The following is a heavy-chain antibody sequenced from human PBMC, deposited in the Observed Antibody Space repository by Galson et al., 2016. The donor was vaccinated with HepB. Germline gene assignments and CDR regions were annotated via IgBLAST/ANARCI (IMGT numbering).Heavy chain of an antibody. J-gene: IGHJ4*02. CDR2: IKQDGNEK. CDR3: ARRRGSGSHDY. V-gene: IGHV3-7*03. D-gene: IGHD3-10*01. CDR1: GFTFSSYW. Sequence: SLRLSCAASGFTFSSYWMRWVRQAPGKGLEWVANIKQDGNEKYYVDSVKGRFTIPRDNAKNSMYLQMNSLRAEDTAVYYCARRRGSGSHDYWGQGTLVTVSS.